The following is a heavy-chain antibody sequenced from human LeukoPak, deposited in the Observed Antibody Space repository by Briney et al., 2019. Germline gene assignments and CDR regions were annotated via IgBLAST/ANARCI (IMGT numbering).Heavy chain of an antibody. CDR1: GFTFSSYG. J-gene: IGHJ4*02. CDR3: ANLGYQLLTYYFDY. CDR2: IRYDGSNK. D-gene: IGHD2-2*01. Sequence: GGSLRLPYAASGFTFSSYGMHWVRQAPGKGLEWVAFIRYDGSNKYYADSVKGRFTISRDNSKNTLYLQMNSLRAEDTAVYYCANLGYQLLTYYFDYWGQGSLVTVSS. V-gene: IGHV3-30*02.